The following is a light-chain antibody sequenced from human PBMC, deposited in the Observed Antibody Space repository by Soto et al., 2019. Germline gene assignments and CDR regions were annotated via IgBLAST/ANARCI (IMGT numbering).Light chain of an antibody. J-gene: IGLJ1*01. CDR2: EVS. CDR1: SSDVGGYNY. CDR3: SSYTSSSTLV. Sequence: QSALTQPASVSGSPGQSITISCTGTSSDVGGYNYVSWYQQHPGKAPKLMIYEVSNRPSGISNRFSGSRSGNTASLTISGLQAEDEAEYCCSSYTSSSTLVFGTGTKVTDL. V-gene: IGLV2-14*01.